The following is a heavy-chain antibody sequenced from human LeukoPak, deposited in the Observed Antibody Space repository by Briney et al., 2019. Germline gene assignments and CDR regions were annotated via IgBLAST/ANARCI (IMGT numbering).Heavy chain of an antibody. J-gene: IGHJ5*02. CDR3: ARVGYYVSGDHASGWFDP. CDR1: SYSISSGYY. Sequence: PSETLSLTCTVSSYSISSGYYWGWLRQPPGKGLEWIGSIFHTGRTLYNPSLESRVSISVDTSKNQFSLKLKSMTAVDTAVYYCARVGYYVSGDHASGWFDPWGQGTLVTVSS. CDR2: IFHTGRT. D-gene: IGHD3-10*02. V-gene: IGHV4-38-2*02.